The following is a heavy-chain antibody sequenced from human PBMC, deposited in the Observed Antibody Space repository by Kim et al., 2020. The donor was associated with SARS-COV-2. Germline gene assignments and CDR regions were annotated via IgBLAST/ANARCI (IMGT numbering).Heavy chain of an antibody. Sequence: SETLSLTCTVSGGSISSYYWSWIRQPPGKGLEWIGYIYYSGSTNYNPSLKSRVTISVDTSKNQFSLKLSSVTAADTAVYYCASTGVNYSYYSYYGMDVWGQGTTVTVSS. V-gene: IGHV4-59*13. CDR1: GGSISSYY. D-gene: IGHD2-15*01. J-gene: IGHJ6*02. CDR2: IYYSGST. CDR3: ASTGVNYSYYSYYGMDV.